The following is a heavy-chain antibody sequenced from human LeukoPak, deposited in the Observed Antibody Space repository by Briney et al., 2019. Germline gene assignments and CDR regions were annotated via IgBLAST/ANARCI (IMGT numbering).Heavy chain of an antibody. J-gene: IGHJ5*02. CDR3: AKKVGSKWFDP. CDR2: IYDSGTT. CDR1: GGSNSGYY. D-gene: IGHD1-26*01. V-gene: IGHV4-59*01. Sequence: SETLSLTCTVSGGSNSGYYWIWVRQPPGKGLEWIGYIYDSGTTNYNPSLKSRVTISEDTSKNQFSLKLTSVTAADTAVYYCAKKVGSKWFDPWGQGTLVTVSS.